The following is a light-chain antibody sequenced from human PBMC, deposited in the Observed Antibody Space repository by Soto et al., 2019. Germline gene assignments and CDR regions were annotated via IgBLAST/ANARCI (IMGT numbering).Light chain of an antibody. CDR1: SSDVGYYNY. J-gene: IGLJ2*01. Sequence: QSVLTQPASVSGSPGQSITISCTGTSSDVGYYNYVSWYKQHSGKAPKLMIYDVSYRPSGVSNRFSGFKSGNTASLTISGLQAEDEADYYCSSYTSSSTVVFGGGTKLTVL. CDR3: SSYTSSSTVV. CDR2: DVS. V-gene: IGLV2-14*03.